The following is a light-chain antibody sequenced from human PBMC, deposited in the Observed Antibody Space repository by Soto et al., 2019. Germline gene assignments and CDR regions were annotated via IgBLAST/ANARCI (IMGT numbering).Light chain of an antibody. CDR1: HDVSRN. CDR2: DAS. Sequence: DIQMTQSPSSLSASEGDRVTITCQSSHDVSRNLNWFQQKPGEAPQLLIYDASNLERGVPSRFSGSGSGTDVTITISSLQPEDVATYYCQQYNSMLSFGGGTEVEIK. V-gene: IGKV1-33*01. CDR3: QQYNSMLS. J-gene: IGKJ4*01.